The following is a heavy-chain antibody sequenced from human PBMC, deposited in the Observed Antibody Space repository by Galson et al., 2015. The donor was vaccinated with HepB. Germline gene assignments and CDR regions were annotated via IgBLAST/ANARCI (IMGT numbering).Heavy chain of an antibody. CDR1: GFGFSDHY. D-gene: IGHD4-23*01. V-gene: IGHV3-72*01. CDR2: SRNKPKGYST. Sequence: SLRLSCAVSGFGFSDHYIDWVRQAPGKGLEWVGRSRNKPKGYSTAYAASVKGRFTVSRDGSKNSVFLQMNSLRSEDTAVYYCARSEVTTVVTDFDSWGQGTLVTVSS. CDR3: ARSEVTTVVTDFDS. J-gene: IGHJ4*02.